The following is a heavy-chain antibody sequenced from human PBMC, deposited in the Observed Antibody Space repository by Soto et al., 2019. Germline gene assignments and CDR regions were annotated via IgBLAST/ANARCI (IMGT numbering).Heavy chain of an antibody. CDR2: IYYSGST. D-gene: IGHD6-13*01. CDR3: ARNGGSTWYYFDS. CDR1: GGSISSSSYY. Sequence: SETLSLTCTVSGGSISSSSYYWGWIRQPPGKGLEWIGSIYYSGSTFYNPSLKSRVTISVDTSKNQFSLKLSSVTAADTGMYYCARNGGSTWYYFDSWGQGTVVTVSS. V-gene: IGHV4-39*01. J-gene: IGHJ4*02.